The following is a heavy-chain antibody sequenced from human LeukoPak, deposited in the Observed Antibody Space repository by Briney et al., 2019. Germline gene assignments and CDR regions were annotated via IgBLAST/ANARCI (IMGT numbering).Heavy chain of an antibody. Sequence: SVKVSCKASGGAFSSYAISWVRQAPGQGLEWMGGIIPIFGTANYAQKFQGRVTITTDESTSTAYMELSSLRSEDTAVYYCARPSPYPRGAFDIWGQGTMVTVSS. CDR3: ARPSPYPRGAFDI. V-gene: IGHV1-69*05. CDR2: IIPIFGTA. J-gene: IGHJ3*02. D-gene: IGHD3-10*01. CDR1: GGAFSSYA.